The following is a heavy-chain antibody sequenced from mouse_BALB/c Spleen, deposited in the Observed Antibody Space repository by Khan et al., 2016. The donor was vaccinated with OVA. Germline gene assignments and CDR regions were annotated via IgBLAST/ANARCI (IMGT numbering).Heavy chain of an antibody. J-gene: IGHJ4*01. Sequence: LVKTGASVKISCKASGYSFTGYYMHWVKQSHGKSLEWIGYISCYNGATSYNQKFKGKATFTVDTSSSTVYMQINSLTYDDSAVYCCARGVGHAMDYWGQGTSVTVSS. CDR1: GYSFTGYY. V-gene: IGHV1S34*01. CDR3: ARGVGHAMDY. CDR2: ISCYNGAT. D-gene: IGHD4-1*01.